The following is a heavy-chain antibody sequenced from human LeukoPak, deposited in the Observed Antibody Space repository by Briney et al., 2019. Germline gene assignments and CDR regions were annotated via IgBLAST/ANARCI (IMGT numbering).Heavy chain of an antibody. CDR2: IRSKANSYAT. V-gene: IGHV3-73*01. D-gene: IGHD3-10*01. J-gene: IGHJ4*02. CDR3: TRREAGVYYFDY. Sequence: PGGSLRLSCAASGFTFSGSAMHWVRQASGKGVEWVGRIRSKANSYATAYAASVKGRFTISRDDSKNTAYLQMNSLKTEDTAVYYCTRREAGVYYFDYWGQGTLVTVSS. CDR1: GFTFSGSA.